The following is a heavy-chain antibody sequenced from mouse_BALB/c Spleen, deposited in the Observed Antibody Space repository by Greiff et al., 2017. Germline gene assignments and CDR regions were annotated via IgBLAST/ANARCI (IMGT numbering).Heavy chain of an antibody. Sequence: EVKVVESGGDLVKPGGSLKLSCAASGFTFSSYCMSWVRQPPDKRLEWVATISSGGSYTYYPYSVKGRFTISRANAKNTLYLQMSSLKSEDTAMYDCARHGNYDNDNAMDYWGQGTSVTVSS. CDR2: ISSGGSYT. CDR1: GFTFSSYC. CDR3: ARHGNYDNDNAMDY. D-gene: IGHD2-4*01. V-gene: IGHV5-6*02. J-gene: IGHJ4*01.